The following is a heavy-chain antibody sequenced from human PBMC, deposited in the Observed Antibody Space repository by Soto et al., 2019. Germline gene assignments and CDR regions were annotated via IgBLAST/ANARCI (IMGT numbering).Heavy chain of an antibody. V-gene: IGHV3-7*01. CDR3: AKIAYCGGDCYLNFDY. Sequence: PGGSLRLSCAASGFTFRTYWMNWVRQAPGKGLEWVAKINQDGSVKYYVDSVKGRFTISRDNTKNSLYLQMNSLRAEDTAVYYCAKIAYCGGDCYLNFDYWGQGALVTVSS. CDR1: GFTFRTYW. J-gene: IGHJ4*02. CDR2: INQDGSVK. D-gene: IGHD2-21*02.